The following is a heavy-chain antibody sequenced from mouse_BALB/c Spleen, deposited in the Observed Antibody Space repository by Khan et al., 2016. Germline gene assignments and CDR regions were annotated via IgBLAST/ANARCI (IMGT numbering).Heavy chain of an antibody. CDR1: GFTFTAYS. J-gene: IGHJ1*01. V-gene: IGHV9-2-1*01. CDR3: ARRVRWYFDV. D-gene: IGHD2-14*01. Sequence: QIQLVQSGPELKKPGETVKISCKASGFTFTAYSLHWVKQAPGKGLKWMGWINTETGEPTYVDDFKGRFAFSLETSASPAYLQINTLKKEDTATYFCARRVRWYFDVWGAGTTVTVSS. CDR2: INTETGEP.